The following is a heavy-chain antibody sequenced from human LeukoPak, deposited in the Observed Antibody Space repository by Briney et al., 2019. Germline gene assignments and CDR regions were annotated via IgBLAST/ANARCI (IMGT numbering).Heavy chain of an antibody. CDR3: ARVSGPGMNEYYHL. Sequence: GGSLRLSCAASGFTLSSYGMHWVRQAPGKGLEWVAVISYDGSNKYYADSVKGRFTISRDNSKNTLYLQMNSLRAEDTAVYYCARVSGPGMNEYYHLWGQGTLVTVSS. J-gene: IGHJ1*01. D-gene: IGHD3-10*01. V-gene: IGHV3-30*03. CDR2: ISYDGSNK. CDR1: GFTLSSYG.